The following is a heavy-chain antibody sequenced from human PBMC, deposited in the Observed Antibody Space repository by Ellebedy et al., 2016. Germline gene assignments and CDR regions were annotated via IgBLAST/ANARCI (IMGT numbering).Heavy chain of an antibody. J-gene: IGHJ4*02. CDR2: IRQKSRGYST. V-gene: IGHV3-72*01. D-gene: IGHD1-26*01. CDR1: GFIFSDHY. Sequence: GGSLRLSCAASGFIFSDHYMDWVRQAPGKGLEWVGRIRQKSRGYSTEYAASVKGRFTISREDSKNSLYLQMDSLKTEDTAVYYCGASAIGNIFDYWGQGALVAVSS. CDR3: GASAIGNIFDY.